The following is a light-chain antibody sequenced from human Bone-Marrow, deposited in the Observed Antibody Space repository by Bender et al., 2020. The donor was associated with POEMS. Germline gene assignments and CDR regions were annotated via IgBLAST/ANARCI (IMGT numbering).Light chain of an antibody. CDR3: CSYAGSGVI. V-gene: IGLV2-23*02. CDR1: NSDVGRYNL. Sequence: HSALTQPASVSGSPGQSITISCTGTNSDVGRYNLVSWYQQNPGKAPKLMTYEVTKLPSGVSNRFSGSKSGNTASLTISGLQAEDEADYYCCSYAGSGVIFGGGTKLTVL. J-gene: IGLJ2*01. CDR2: EVT.